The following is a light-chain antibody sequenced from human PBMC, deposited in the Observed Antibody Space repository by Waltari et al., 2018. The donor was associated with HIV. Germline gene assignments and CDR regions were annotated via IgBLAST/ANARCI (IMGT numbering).Light chain of an antibody. Sequence: DIQMTQFPTSLSAYDGDRVTITCQASQTITSYLNWYQQKPGKAPKLLIYGTSNLQSGVSSRFSGSGSGADFTLTIRSAQPEDFATYYCHQSYSTPYTFGQGTRLEIK. CDR2: GTS. CDR1: QTITSY. V-gene: IGKV1-39*01. CDR3: HQSYSTPYT. J-gene: IGKJ2*01.